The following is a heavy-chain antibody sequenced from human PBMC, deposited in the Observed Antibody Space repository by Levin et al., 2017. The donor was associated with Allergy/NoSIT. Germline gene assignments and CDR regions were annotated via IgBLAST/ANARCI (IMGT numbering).Heavy chain of an antibody. CDR3: ARDRRSGNTDGFDI. CDR1: VFPFTA. D-gene: IGHD1-26*01. Sequence: GESLKISCKASVFPFTAHWVRQAPGQRLEWMGWINAGDGNTRYSQKLQGRVTFTGDSSASTVYMELSSLTSEDTAVYYCARDRRSGNTDGFDIWGQGTTVTVSS. J-gene: IGHJ3*02. V-gene: IGHV1-3*01. CDR2: INAGDGNT.